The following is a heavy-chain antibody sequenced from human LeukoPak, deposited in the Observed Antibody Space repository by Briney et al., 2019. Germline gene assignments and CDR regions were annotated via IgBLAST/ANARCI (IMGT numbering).Heavy chain of an antibody. CDR3: ARDIGLGEFALYYCYMDV. CDR2: INPNSGGT. Sequence: ASVKVSCKASGYTFTGYYMHWVRQAPGQGLEWMGWINPNSGGTNYAQKFQGRVTMTRDTSISTAYMELSRLRSDDTAVYYCARDIGLGEFALYYCYMDVWGKGTTVTVSS. CDR1: GYTFTGYY. D-gene: IGHD3-16*01. V-gene: IGHV1-2*02. J-gene: IGHJ6*03.